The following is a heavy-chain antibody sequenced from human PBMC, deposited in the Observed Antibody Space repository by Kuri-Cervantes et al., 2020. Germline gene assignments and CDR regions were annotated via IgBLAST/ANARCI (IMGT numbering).Heavy chain of an antibody. V-gene: IGHV3-30*18. CDR3: AKEGGDYGDYAAFDI. J-gene: IGHJ3*02. CDR2: ISYDGSNK. Sequence: GGSLRLSCAASGFTFSSYGMHWVRQAPGKGLVWVAVISYDGSNKYYADSVKGRFTISRDNSKNTLYLQMNSLRAEDTAVYYCAKEGGDYGDYAAFDIWGQGTMVTVSS. D-gene: IGHD4-17*01. CDR1: GFTFSSYG.